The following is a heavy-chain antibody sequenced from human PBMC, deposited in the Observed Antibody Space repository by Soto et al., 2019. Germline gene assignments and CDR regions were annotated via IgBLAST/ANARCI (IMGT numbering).Heavy chain of an antibody. D-gene: IGHD2-2*02. CDR2: IYYSGST. CDR1: GGSISSYY. V-gene: IGHV4-59*01. CDR3: ARMIVVVPAAILRWFDP. J-gene: IGHJ5*02. Sequence: SETLSLTCTVSGGSISSYYWSWIRQPPGKGLEWIGYIYYSGSTNYNPSLKSRVTISVDTSKNQFSLKLSSVTAADTAVYYCARMIVVVPAAILRWFDPWGQGTLVTVSS.